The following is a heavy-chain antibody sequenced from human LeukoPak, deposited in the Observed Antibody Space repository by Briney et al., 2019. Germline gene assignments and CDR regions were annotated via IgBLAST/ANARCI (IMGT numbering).Heavy chain of an antibody. Sequence: SETLSLTCTVSGGSISSYYWSWIRQPPGKGLEWIGYIYYSGSTNYNPSLKSRVTISVDTSKNQFSLKPSSVTAADTAVYYCARVVVVAASDAFDIWGQGTMVTVSS. J-gene: IGHJ3*02. CDR3: ARVVVVAASDAFDI. V-gene: IGHV4-59*08. CDR2: IYYSGST. D-gene: IGHD2-15*01. CDR1: GGSISSYY.